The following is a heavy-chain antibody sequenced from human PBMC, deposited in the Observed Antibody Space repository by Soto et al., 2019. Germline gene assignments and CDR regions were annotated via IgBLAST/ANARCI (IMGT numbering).Heavy chain of an antibody. Sequence: KASETLSLTCAVSGDSMSSSDYYWGVIRQPPGKGLEWIGSIYYSGSTYYNPSLQSRVAISVDTSKNQFSLKLKSVTAADTAIYYCARRTVNIRTFYSGLKTHCFDYWGQGAPVTVSS. D-gene: IGHD6-19*01. CDR3: ARRTVNIRTFYSGLKTHCFDY. CDR2: IYYSGST. CDR1: GDSMSSSDYY. J-gene: IGHJ4*02. V-gene: IGHV4-39*01.